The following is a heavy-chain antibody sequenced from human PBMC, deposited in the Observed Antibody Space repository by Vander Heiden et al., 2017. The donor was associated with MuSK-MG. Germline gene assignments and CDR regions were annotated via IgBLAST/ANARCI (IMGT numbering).Heavy chain of an antibody. CDR1: GGSISSYY. CDR2: IYYSGST. J-gene: IGHJ5*02. V-gene: IGHV4-59*01. Sequence: QVQLQESGPGLVKPSETLSLTCPVSGGSISSYYWSWIRQPPGKGLEWIGYIYYSGSTNYNPSLKRRVTISVDTSKNQFSLKLSSVTAADTAVYYCARAPYYYDSSGYAWFDPWGQGTLVTVSS. CDR3: ARAPYYYDSSGYAWFDP. D-gene: IGHD3-22*01.